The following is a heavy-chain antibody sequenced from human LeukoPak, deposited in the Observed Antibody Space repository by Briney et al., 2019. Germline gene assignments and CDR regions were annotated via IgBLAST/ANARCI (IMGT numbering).Heavy chain of an antibody. CDR3: ARCRYYYDSSGQNYYYYGMDV. V-gene: IGHV1-69*13. CDR2: IIPIFGTA. Sequence: SVKVSCKSSGGTFSSYAIIWVRQAPGQGLEWMGGIIPIFGTANYAQKFQGRVTITADESTSTAYMELSSLRSEDTAVYYCARCRYYYDSSGQNYYYYGMDVWGQGTTVTVSS. J-gene: IGHJ6*02. CDR1: GGTFSSYA. D-gene: IGHD3-22*01.